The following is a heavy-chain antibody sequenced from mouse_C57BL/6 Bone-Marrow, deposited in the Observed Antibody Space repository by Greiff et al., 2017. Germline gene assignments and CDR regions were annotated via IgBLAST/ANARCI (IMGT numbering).Heavy chain of an antibody. CDR1: GYTFTSYW. J-gene: IGHJ2*01. Sequence: VQLQQPGAELVKPGASVKLSCKASGYTFTSYWMHWVKQRPGQGLEWIGMIYPNSGSTNYNEKFKSKATLTVDKSSSTAYIQLSSPTSEDSSVYYCARGFDYWGQGTTLTVSS. CDR2: IYPNSGST. CDR3: ARGFDY. V-gene: IGHV1-64*01.